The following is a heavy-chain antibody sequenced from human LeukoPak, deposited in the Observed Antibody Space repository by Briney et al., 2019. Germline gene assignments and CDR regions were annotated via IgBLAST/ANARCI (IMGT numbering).Heavy chain of an antibody. CDR3: VKDRLDYASGNFDY. J-gene: IGHJ4*02. V-gene: IGHV3-23*01. CDR2: ISGSGDKT. D-gene: IGHD3-10*01. Sequence: GGTLRLSRAPSGFTLRSYAITWVPGTPAKGLQCGLGISGSGDKTYNADYVKGQYTSSRDNSKKTLYLQMNNLRAENTAVYYCVKDRLDYASGNFDYCGEGGLLTVSS. CDR1: GFTLRSYA.